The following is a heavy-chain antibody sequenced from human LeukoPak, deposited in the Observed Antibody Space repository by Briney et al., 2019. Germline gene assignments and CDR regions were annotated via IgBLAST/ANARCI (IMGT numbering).Heavy chain of an antibody. J-gene: IGHJ4*02. V-gene: IGHV3-72*01. Sequence: GGSLRLSCAASGFSITDHYMDWVRQAPGKGLEWVGRTRNKPDGYTTDYGTSVKGRFIVSRDDSENSLYLQMNGLKTEDTAVYYCVRVRHGDYFDYWGQGTLVTVSS. CDR1: GFSITDHY. CDR2: TRNKPDGYTT. D-gene: IGHD4-17*01. CDR3: VRVRHGDYFDY.